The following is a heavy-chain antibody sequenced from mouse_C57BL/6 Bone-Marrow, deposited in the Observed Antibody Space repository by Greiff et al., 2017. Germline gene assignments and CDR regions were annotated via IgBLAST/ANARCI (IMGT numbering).Heavy chain of an antibody. CDR2: IDPSDSYT. CDR3: AREGESYYGDVRGY. CDR1: GYTFTSYW. D-gene: IGHD2-13*01. Sequence: VQLQQPGAELVKPGASVKLSCKASGYTFTSYWMQWVKQRPGQGLEWIGEIDPSDSYTNYTPQFQGKATLTADTSSSTAYMPLSRLTSEDSAVYYCAREGESYYGDVRGYWGQGTTLTVSS. J-gene: IGHJ2*01. V-gene: IGHV1-50*01.